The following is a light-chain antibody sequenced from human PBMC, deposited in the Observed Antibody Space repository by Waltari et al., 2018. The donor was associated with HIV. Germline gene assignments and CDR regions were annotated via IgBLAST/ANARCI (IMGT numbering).Light chain of an antibody. CDR2: EVN. J-gene: IGLJ3*02. Sequence: QSALTQPPPASGSPAQSVTISCTGTRTACGGTQYVSWYQQHPGKAPKLMIYEVNKRPSVVPDRFSGSKSANTASLTVAGLQAGDEADYYCNSYACSNNWVFGGGTKLTVL. CDR1: RTACGGTQY. V-gene: IGLV2-8*01. CDR3: NSYACSNNWV.